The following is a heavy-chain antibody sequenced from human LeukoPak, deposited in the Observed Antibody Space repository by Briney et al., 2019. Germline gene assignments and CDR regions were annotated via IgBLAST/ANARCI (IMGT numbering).Heavy chain of an antibody. Sequence: GASVKVSCKTSGFSFTSYAISWVRQAPGQGLEWMGWIIPYNGNTNYAQKLQGRVTMTTDTSTSTAYMELRSLTSDDTAVYYCARETRYSSSWYEWFDPWGQGTLVTVSS. CDR2: IIPYNGNT. D-gene: IGHD6-13*01. CDR1: GFSFTSYA. J-gene: IGHJ5*02. CDR3: ARETRYSSSWYEWFDP. V-gene: IGHV1-18*01.